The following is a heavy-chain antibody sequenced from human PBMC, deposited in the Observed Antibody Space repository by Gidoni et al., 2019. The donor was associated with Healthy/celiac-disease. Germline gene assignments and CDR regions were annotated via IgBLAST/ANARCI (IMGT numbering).Heavy chain of an antibody. V-gene: IGHV4-39*01. CDR1: GGSIRSSSYY. J-gene: IGHJ3*02. D-gene: IGHD2-2*01. CDR3: ARHTPGVIVVVPAAIGAFDI. Sequence: QLQLPESGPGLVKPAETLSLPCTVSGGSIRSSSYYWGWIRPPPGQGPEWIGSIYYSGITYNNPTLKCRVTISVETTKNQFSLKLSSVTAADTAVYYCARHTPGVIVVVPAAIGAFDIWGQGTMVTVSS. CDR2: IYYSGIT.